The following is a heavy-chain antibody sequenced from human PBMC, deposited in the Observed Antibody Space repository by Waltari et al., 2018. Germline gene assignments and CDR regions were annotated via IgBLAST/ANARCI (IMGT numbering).Heavy chain of an antibody. D-gene: IGHD5-12*01. J-gene: IGHJ4*02. CDR2: IFHTGST. CDR1: GGAIGTYS. V-gene: IGHV4-59*01. CDR3: ARVANSGYDDRGHFDL. Sequence: QVQLHESGPGLVKPSETLSLTCTVSGGAIGTYSWSRIRQSPGKGLEWVAYIFHTGSTNYNPSLKSRVTMSVDSSKNQFSLKVSSVTAADTAVYFCARVANSGYDDRGHFDLWGQGTLVTVSS.